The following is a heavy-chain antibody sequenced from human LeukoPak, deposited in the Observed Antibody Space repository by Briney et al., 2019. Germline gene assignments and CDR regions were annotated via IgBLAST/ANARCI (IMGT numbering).Heavy chain of an antibody. V-gene: IGHV3-66*01. CDR3: ARYGTTVTFDY. Sequence: GGSLRLSCAASGFTVSSNYMSWVCQAPGKGLEWVSVIYSGGSTYYADSVKGRFTLSRDNSKNTVYLQMNSLRAEDTAVYYCARYGTTVTFDYWGQGTLVTVSS. D-gene: IGHD1-1*01. CDR1: GFTVSSNY. CDR2: IYSGGST. J-gene: IGHJ4*02.